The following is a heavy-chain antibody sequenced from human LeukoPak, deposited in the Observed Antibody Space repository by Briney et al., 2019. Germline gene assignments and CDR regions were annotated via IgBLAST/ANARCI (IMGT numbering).Heavy chain of an antibody. V-gene: IGHV3-7*01. J-gene: IGHJ4*02. D-gene: IGHD3-22*01. CDR2: IKQDGSEK. Sequence: GGSLRLSCAASGFTFSSYWMSWVRQAPGKGLEWVANIKQDGSEKYYVDSVKGRFIISRDNAKNSLHLQMNSLRAEDTAVYYCASLYSSGYCDYWGQGTLVTVSS. CDR1: GFTFSSYW. CDR3: ASLYSSGYCDY.